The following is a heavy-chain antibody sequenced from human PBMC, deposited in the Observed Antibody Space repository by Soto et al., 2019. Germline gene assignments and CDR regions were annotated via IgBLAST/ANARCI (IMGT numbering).Heavy chain of an antibody. J-gene: IGHJ4*02. CDR2: ISSSSSTI. D-gene: IGHD4-4*01. V-gene: IGHV3-48*01. CDR3: AREGKTTDQTFDY. CDR1: GFTFSSYA. Sequence: GGSLRLSCAASGFTFSSYAMNWVRQAPGKGPEWVSFISSSSSTIYYADSVKGRFTISRDNAKNSLYLQINSLRADDTAVYYCAREGKTTDQTFDYWGQGTLVTVSS.